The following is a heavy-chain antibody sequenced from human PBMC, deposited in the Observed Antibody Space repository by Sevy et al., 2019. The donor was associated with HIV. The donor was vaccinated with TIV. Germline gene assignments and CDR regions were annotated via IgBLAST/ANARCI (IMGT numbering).Heavy chain of an antibody. V-gene: IGHV1-69*13. CDR3: ARGGGKGLYYFDY. D-gene: IGHD3-16*01. CDR1: GGTFSSYG. Sequence: ASVKVSCKASGGTFSSYGISWVRQAPGQGLEWMGGIIPILGTVNYAQKFQGRVTITADESTKTAYMELSSLRSEETAAYYCARGGGKGLYYFDYWGQETLVTVSS. CDR2: IIPILGTV. J-gene: IGHJ4*02.